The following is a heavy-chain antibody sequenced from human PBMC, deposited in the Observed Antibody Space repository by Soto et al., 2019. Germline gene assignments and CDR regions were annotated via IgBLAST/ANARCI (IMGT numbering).Heavy chain of an antibody. Sequence: ESGGGVVQPGRSLRLSCAASGFTFSSYAMHWVRQAPGKGLEWVAVISYDGSNKYYADSVKGRFTISRDNSKNTLYLQMNSLRAEDTAVYYCARGHYDSSGYPAYYYGMDVWGQGTTVTVSS. CDR1: GFTFSSYA. D-gene: IGHD3-22*01. J-gene: IGHJ6*02. V-gene: IGHV3-30-3*01. CDR2: ISYDGSNK. CDR3: ARGHYDSSGYPAYYYGMDV.